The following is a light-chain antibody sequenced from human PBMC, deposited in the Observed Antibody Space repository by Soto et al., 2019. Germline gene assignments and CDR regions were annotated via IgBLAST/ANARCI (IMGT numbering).Light chain of an antibody. CDR1: QSIASY. J-gene: IGKJ5*01. Sequence: DIQLTQSPSSLSASVGDRVTITCRASQSIASYLNWYQQKPGKAPKVLIYAASSLRSGVPSRFSGSVSGTGFTLTISSLQPEDFATYFCQQSYSTPTFGQGTRLE. V-gene: IGKV1-39*01. CDR2: AAS. CDR3: QQSYSTPT.